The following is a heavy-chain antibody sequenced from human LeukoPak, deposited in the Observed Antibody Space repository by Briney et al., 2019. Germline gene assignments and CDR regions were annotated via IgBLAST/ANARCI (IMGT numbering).Heavy chain of an antibody. V-gene: IGHV1-2*02. CDR1: GYTFTSYG. CDR2: INPNSGGT. CDR3: ARDQAPYYYDSSGYWVH. J-gene: IGHJ4*02. D-gene: IGHD3-22*01. Sequence: GASVKVSCKASGYTFTSYGISWVLQAPGQGLEWMGWINPNSGGTNYAQKFQGRVTMTRDTSISTAYMELGRLRSDDTAVYYCARDQAPYYYDSSGYWVHWGQGTLVTVSS.